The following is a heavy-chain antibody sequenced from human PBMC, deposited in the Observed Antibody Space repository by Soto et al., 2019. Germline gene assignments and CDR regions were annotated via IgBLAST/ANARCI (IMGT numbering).Heavy chain of an antibody. V-gene: IGHV3-23*01. CDR2: ISGSGGST. CDR1: GFTFSSYA. Sequence: EVQLLESGGGLVQPGGSLRLSCAASGFTFSSYAMSWVRQAPGKGLEWVSAISGSGGSTYYADSVKGRFTISRDNSKNTLYLQMNSLRAEDTAVYYCAKDGQTWPRIVGATGCFGYWGQGTLVTVSS. J-gene: IGHJ4*02. CDR3: AKDGQTWPRIVGATGCFGY. D-gene: IGHD1-26*01.